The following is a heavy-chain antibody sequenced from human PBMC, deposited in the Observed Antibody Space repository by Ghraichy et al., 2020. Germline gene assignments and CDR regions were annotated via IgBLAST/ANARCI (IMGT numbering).Heavy chain of an antibody. D-gene: IGHD5-24*01. V-gene: IGHV4-30-4*01. J-gene: IGHJ4*02. CDR3: ARARDDYPHYYFDY. CDR2: TGSA. CDR1: GDSVNGGDHF. Sequence: LRLSCSVSGDSVNGGDHFWTWIRQPPGKGLEWLGYTGSAYSNPSLKGRLTISVDTSNNQFSLNLRSVTAADTAVYFCARARDDYPHYYFDYWGQGVLVTVSS.